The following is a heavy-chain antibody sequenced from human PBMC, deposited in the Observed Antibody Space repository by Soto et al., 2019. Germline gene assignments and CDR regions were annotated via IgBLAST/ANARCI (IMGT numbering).Heavy chain of an antibody. Sequence: ASVKVSCKASGGTFNSYDINWVRQAPGQGLEWMGGIIPIVETPQYQQKFQGSVTRTADGSTKTVYLELSSLRSEETAMDYCAGLSRPKYYDTSGFFKDNWFDPWGQGTLVTVSS. J-gene: IGHJ5*02. CDR3: AGLSRPKYYDTSGFFKDNWFDP. V-gene: IGHV1-69*13. D-gene: IGHD3-22*01. CDR2: IIPIVETP. CDR1: GGTFNSYD.